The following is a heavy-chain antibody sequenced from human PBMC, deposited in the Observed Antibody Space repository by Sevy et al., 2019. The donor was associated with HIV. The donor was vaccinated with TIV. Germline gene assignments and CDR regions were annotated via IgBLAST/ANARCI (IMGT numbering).Heavy chain of an antibody. D-gene: IGHD5-18*01. V-gene: IGHV7-4-1*02. J-gene: IGHJ4*02. CDR3: ASPFLYSNAPEADY. Sequence: ASVKVSCKASGYTFSGYYIHWVRQAPGQGLEWMGWINTNTGNPTYAQAFKGRFVFSLDTSVSTAYLQITSLEAEDTAIYFCASPFLYSNAPEADYWGQGTLVTVSS. CDR1: GYTFSGYY. CDR2: INTNTGNP.